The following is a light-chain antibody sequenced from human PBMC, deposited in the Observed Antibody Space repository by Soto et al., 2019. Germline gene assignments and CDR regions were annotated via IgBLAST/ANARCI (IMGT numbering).Light chain of an antibody. CDR1: QSGSVNS. V-gene: IGKV3-20*01. CDR3: HQSGIPPLP. Sequence: EVVLTQSPGSMCLYPGERATLSCMPSQSGSVNSLAWYQQKPGQAPSLLIYGASSRATSIPDSFSGRGSGTDFTLNISRLDPEDLAVYYCHQSGIPPLPFGP. CDR2: GAS. J-gene: IGKJ3*01.